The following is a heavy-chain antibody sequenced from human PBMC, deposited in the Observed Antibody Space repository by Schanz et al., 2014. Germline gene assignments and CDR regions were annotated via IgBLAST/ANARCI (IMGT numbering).Heavy chain of an antibody. D-gene: IGHD2-2*01. CDR2: INGYNGHT. Sequence: QVQLVQSGAEVKKPGASVKVSCTASGYTFTSYDINWVRQAPGQGLEWLGWINGYNGHTLYAQKFQGRVTMTRNTSMSTAYIELHILTSEDTAVYYCARAPTAYCRDTSCLGTPFDYWGQGTLVTVSS. CDR3: ARAPTAYCRDTSCLGTPFDY. V-gene: IGHV1-8*01. J-gene: IGHJ4*02. CDR1: GYTFTSYD.